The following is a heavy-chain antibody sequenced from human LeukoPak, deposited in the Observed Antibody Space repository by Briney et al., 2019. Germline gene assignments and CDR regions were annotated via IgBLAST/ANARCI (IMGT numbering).Heavy chain of an antibody. CDR1: GYTFTSYG. V-gene: IGHV1-18*01. CDR3: ARDPLWFGELYSSHYYGMDV. CDR2: ISAYNGNT. Sequence: ASVKVSCKASGYTFTSYGISWVRQAPGQGLEWMGWISAYNGNTNYAQKLQGRVTMTTDTSTSTAYMELRSLRSDDTAVYYCARDPLWFGELYSSHYYGMDVWGQGTTVTVSS. D-gene: IGHD3-10*01. J-gene: IGHJ6*02.